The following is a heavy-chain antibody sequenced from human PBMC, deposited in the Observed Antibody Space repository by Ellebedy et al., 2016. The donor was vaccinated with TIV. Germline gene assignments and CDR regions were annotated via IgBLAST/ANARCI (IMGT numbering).Heavy chain of an antibody. Sequence: GESLKISXAASGFTFSSYAMSWVRQAPGKGLEWVSAISGSGGSTYYADSVKGRFTISRDNSKNALYLQMNSLRAEDTAVYYCAKDPIVGATDDAFDIWGQGTMVTVSS. CDR3: AKDPIVGATDDAFDI. V-gene: IGHV3-23*01. CDR1: GFTFSSYA. CDR2: ISGSGGST. D-gene: IGHD1-26*01. J-gene: IGHJ3*02.